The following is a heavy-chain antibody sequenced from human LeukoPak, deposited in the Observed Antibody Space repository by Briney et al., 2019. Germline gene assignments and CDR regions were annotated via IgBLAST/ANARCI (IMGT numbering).Heavy chain of an antibody. CDR1: GGSISSYY. CDR3: ARGLSGRGHYSDY. J-gene: IGHJ4*02. CDR2: IYYSGST. D-gene: IGHD3-10*01. Sequence: SETLSLTCTASGGSISSYYWSWTRQSPGKGLEWIGYIYYSGSTDYNPSLKSRVTISVDTSKNQFSLRLSSVTAADTAVYYCARGLSGRGHYSDYWGQGALVTVSS. V-gene: IGHV4-59*01.